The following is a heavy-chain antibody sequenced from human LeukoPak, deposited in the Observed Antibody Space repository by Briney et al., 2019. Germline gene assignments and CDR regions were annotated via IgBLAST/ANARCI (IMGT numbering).Heavy chain of an antibody. V-gene: IGHV1-24*01. CDR1: GYTLTELS. CDR2: FDPEDGET. D-gene: IGHD3-10*01. CDR3: ATEPLEYGSGSRYYFDY. Sequence: ASVKVSCKVSGYTLTELSMHWVRQAPGKGLEWMGGFDPEDGETIYAQKFQGRVTMTEDTSTDTAYMELSSLRSEDTAVYYCATEPLEYGSGSRYYFDYWGQGTLVTVSS. J-gene: IGHJ4*02.